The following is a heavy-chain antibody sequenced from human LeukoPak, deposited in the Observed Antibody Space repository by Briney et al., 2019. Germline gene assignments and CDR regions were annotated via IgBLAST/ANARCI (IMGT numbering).Heavy chain of an antibody. CDR1: EFTFSSYA. V-gene: IGHV3-23*01. CDR2: ISGGGGIT. D-gene: IGHD3-10*01. J-gene: IGHJ4*02. CDR3: AKAIGATYYYASGSYYFDY. Sequence: GGSLRLSCAASEFTFSSYAMNWVRQAPGKGLEWVSAISGGGGITYYADSVKGRFTISRDNSKNTLFLQMKSLRAEDTAVYYCAKAIGATYYYASGSYYFDYWGQGTLVTVSS.